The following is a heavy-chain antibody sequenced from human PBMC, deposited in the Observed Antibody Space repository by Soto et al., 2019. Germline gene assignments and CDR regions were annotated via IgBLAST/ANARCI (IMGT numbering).Heavy chain of an antibody. J-gene: IGHJ4*02. CDR1: GGSISSYY. Sequence: SPTLSLTCTVSGGSISSYYWSWIRQPPGKGLEWIGYIYYSGSTNYNPSLKSRVTISVDTSKNQFSLKLSSVTAADTAVYYCARDGYDEVGYFDYWGQGTLVTVSS. D-gene: IGHD5-12*01. CDR2: IYYSGST. CDR3: ARDGYDEVGYFDY. V-gene: IGHV4-59*01.